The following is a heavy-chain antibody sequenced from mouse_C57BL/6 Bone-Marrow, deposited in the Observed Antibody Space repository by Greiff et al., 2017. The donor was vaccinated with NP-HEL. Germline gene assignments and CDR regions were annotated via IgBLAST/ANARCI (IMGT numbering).Heavy chain of an antibody. CDR2: FHPYNDDT. J-gene: IGHJ3*01. Sequence: QVQLQQSGAELVKPGASVKMSCKASGYTFTTYPIEWMKQNHGKSLEWIGNFHPYNDDTTYNEKFKGKATLTVDNSSCTVYLSLSRFPSASSAFFYCARGGNHWVAYWGQGTLVTVSA. D-gene: IGHD2-1*01. CDR3: ARGGNHWVAY. CDR1: GYTFTTYP. V-gene: IGHV1-47*01.